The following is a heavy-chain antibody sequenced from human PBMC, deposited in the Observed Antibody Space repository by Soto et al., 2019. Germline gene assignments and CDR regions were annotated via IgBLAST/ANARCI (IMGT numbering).Heavy chain of an antibody. J-gene: IGHJ4*02. CDR1: GTSVSTGNW. D-gene: IGHD5-18*01. CDR3: ARDPSGYSYGYSDY. V-gene: IGHV4-4*02. Sequence: TSETLSLTCNVSGTSVSTGNWLSWVRQPPGKGLEWIAEIYLNGATNFGSTNYNPSLKSRVTVSIDESKNQFSLSLSSVNAEDTAVYYCARDPSGYSYGYSDYWGQGTLVTVSS. CDR2: IYLNGATNFGST.